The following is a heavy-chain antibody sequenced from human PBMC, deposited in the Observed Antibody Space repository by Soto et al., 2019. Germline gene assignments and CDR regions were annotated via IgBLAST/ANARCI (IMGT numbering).Heavy chain of an antibody. Sequence: KGLEWMGIICPGDSDTRYSPSFQGQVTISADKSISTAYLQWSSLKASDTAMYYCARMYQPLLCRRYYFDYWGQGTLVTLSS. CDR3: ARMYQPLLCRRYYFDY. J-gene: IGHJ4*02. CDR2: ICPGDSDT. V-gene: IGHV5-51*01. D-gene: IGHD2-2*01.